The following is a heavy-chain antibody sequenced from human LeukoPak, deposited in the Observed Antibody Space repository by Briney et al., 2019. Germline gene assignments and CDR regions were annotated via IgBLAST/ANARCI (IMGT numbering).Heavy chain of an antibody. J-gene: IGHJ4*02. D-gene: IGHD6-19*01. CDR1: GFTFSSYS. Sequence: GGSLRLSCAASGFTFSSYSMNWVRQAPGKGLEWVSSISSSSSYIYYADSVKGRFTISRDNAKNSLYLQMNSLRAEDTAVYYCAREILAVAGSPLPKKGDYWGQGTLVTVSS. CDR3: AREILAVAGSPLPKKGDY. CDR2: ISSSSSYI. V-gene: IGHV3-21*01.